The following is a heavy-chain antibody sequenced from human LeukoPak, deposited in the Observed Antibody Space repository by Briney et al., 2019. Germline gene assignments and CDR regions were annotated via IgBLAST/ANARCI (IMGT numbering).Heavy chain of an antibody. CDR2: INPSGGST. CDR1: GYTFTNYY. V-gene: IGHV1-46*01. D-gene: IGHD3-3*01. Sequence: GASVKVSCKASGYTFTNYYMHWVRQAPGQGLEWMGIINPSGGSTSYAQKFQGRVTMTRDTSTSTVYMELSSLRSEDTAVYYCARGRTSWSGYPNPDYWGQGTLVTVSS. J-gene: IGHJ4*02. CDR3: ARGRTSWSGYPNPDY.